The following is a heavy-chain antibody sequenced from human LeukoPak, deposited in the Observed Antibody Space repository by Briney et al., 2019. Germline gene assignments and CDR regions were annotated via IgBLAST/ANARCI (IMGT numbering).Heavy chain of an antibody. CDR1: GFTFDDYA. V-gene: IGHV3-9*01. CDR2: ISWNSGSI. D-gene: IGHD2-21*02. CDR3: AKDFVGGGDDY. Sequence: PGRSLRLSCAASGFTFDDYAMHWVRQAPGKGLEWVSGISWNSGSIGYADSVKGRFTISRDNSKNTLYLQMNSLRAEDTAVYYCAKDFVGGGDDYWGQGTLVTVSS. J-gene: IGHJ4*02.